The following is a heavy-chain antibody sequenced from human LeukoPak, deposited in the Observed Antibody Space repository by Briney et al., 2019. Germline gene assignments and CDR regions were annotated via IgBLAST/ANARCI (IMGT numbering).Heavy chain of an antibody. Sequence: SETLSLTCTVSGGSISSYYWSWIRQPAGKGLEWIGRIYTSGSTNYNPSLKSRVTTSVDTSKNQFSLKLSSVTAADTAVYYCARGPYDSSETQMWFDPWGQGTLVTVSS. CDR2: IYTSGST. CDR1: GGSISSYY. V-gene: IGHV4-4*07. J-gene: IGHJ5*02. CDR3: ARGPYDSSETQMWFDP. D-gene: IGHD3-22*01.